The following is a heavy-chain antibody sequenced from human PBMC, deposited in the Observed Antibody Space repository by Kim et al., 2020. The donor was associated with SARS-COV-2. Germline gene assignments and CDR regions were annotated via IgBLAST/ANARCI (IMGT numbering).Heavy chain of an antibody. CDR3: VRENYWAFDI. J-gene: IGHJ3*02. CDR1: GFTLSLYS. D-gene: IGHD2-15*01. CDR2: ISGTGTIT. Sequence: GGSLRLSCATSGFTLSLYSMNWVRQSPGKGLEWVSHISGTGTITKHADSVRGRFIISRDNAKNSLFLQMNGLRAEDTAGYYCVRENYWAFDIWGQGTMVT. V-gene: IGHV3-48*04.